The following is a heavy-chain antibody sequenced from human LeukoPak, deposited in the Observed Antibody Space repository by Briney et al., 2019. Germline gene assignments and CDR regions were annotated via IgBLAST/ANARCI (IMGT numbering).Heavy chain of an antibody. V-gene: IGHV1-3*01. J-gene: IGHJ5*02. CDR1: GYTFTSYA. CDR3: ARGDCSSTSCYVGGWFDP. Sequence: ASVKVSCKASGYTFTSYAMHGVRQAPGQRLEWMGWINAGNGNTKYSQKFQGRVTITRDTSASTAYMELSSLRSEDTAVYYCARGDCSSTSCYVGGWFDPWGQGTLVTVSS. CDR2: INAGNGNT. D-gene: IGHD2-2*01.